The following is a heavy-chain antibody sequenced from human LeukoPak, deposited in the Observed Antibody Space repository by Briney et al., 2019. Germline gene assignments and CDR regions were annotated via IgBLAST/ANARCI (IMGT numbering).Heavy chain of an antibody. J-gene: IGHJ3*02. D-gene: IGHD6-13*01. CDR1: GGSISSYY. Sequence: SETLSLTCTVSGGSISSYYWSWIRQPPGKGLEWIGYIYYSGSTNYNPSLKSRVAISVDTSKNQFSLKLSSVTAADTAVYYCAGIAAAFDAFDIWGQGTMVTVSS. CDR2: IYYSGST. V-gene: IGHV4-59*12. CDR3: AGIAAAFDAFDI.